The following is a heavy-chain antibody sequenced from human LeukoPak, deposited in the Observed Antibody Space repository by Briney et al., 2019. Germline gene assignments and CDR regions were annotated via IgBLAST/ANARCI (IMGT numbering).Heavy chain of an antibody. CDR1: GFTFSSYS. CDR3: ARDNYDQFPPVTTYYYYYYMDV. Sequence: PGGSLRLSCAASGFTFSSYSMNWVRQAPGKGLEWVSSISSSISYIYYADSVKGRFTISRDNAKNSLYLQMNSLRAEDTAVYYCARDNYDQFPPVTTYYYYYYMDVWGKGTTVTVSS. J-gene: IGHJ6*03. V-gene: IGHV3-21*01. D-gene: IGHD3-16*01. CDR2: ISSSISYI.